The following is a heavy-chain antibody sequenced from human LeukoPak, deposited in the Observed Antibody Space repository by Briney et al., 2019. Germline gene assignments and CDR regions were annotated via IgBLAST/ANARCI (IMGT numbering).Heavy chain of an antibody. CDR3: AKGTSGYTSSWCVY. J-gene: IGHJ4*02. Sequence: AGGSLRLSCAASGFTFDDYAMHWVRQAPGKGLEWVSGISWNSGSIGYADSVKGRFTISRDNAKNSLYLQMNSLRAEDTALYYCAKGTSGYTSSWCVYWGQGTLVTVSS. V-gene: IGHV3-9*01. CDR1: GFTFDDYA. CDR2: ISWNSGSI. D-gene: IGHD6-13*01.